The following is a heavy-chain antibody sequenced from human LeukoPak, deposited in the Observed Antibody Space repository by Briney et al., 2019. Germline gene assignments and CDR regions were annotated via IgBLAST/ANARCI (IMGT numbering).Heavy chain of an antibody. J-gene: IGHJ4*02. CDR2: IYTSGST. CDR3: ARGQWELPFDY. CDR1: GGSISSYY. V-gene: IGHV4-4*08. D-gene: IGHD1-26*01. Sequence: SETLSLTCTVSGGSISSYYWSWIRQPPGKGLEWIGYIYTSGSTNYNPSLKSRVTMSVDTSKNQFSLKLSSVTAADTAVYYCARGQWELPFDYWGQGTLVTVSS.